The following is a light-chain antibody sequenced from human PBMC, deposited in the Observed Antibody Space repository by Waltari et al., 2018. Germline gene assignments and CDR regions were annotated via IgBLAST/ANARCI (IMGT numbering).Light chain of an antibody. J-gene: IGLJ1*01. CDR3: ASYTSSSTYV. V-gene: IGLV2-14*03. CDR2: DVT. CDR1: SSDVGDYSY. Sequence: QSALTQPASVSGSPGQSITISCTGTSSDVGDYSYVSCYQHHPGKAPKLMIYDVTNRPSGISDRFSGSKSGNTASLTISGLRAEDEADYYCASYTSSSTYVFGTGTKVTVL.